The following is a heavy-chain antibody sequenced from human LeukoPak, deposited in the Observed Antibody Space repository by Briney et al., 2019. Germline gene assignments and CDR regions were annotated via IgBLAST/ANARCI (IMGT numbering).Heavy chain of an antibody. CDR2: IYYSGST. Sequence: SETLSLTCTVSGGSISSYYWSWIRQPPGKGLEWIGYIYYSGSTNYNPSLKSRVTISVDTSKNQFSMKLSSVTAADTAVYYCARLFGSVGGIDYWGQGTLVTVSS. D-gene: IGHD2-2*01. CDR3: ARLFGSVGGIDY. V-gene: IGHV4-59*01. J-gene: IGHJ4*02. CDR1: GGSISSYY.